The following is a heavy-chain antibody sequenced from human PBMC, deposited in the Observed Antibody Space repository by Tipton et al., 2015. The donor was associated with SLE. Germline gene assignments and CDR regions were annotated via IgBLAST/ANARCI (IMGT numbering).Heavy chain of an antibody. V-gene: IGHV3-49*04. D-gene: IGHD3-22*01. J-gene: IGHJ4*02. CDR3: TRDPQDYYDSSGYN. CDR1: GFTFGDYA. Sequence: RSLRLSCTASGFTFGDYAMSWVRQAPGKGLEWVGFIRSKAYGGTTEYAASVKGRFTISRDDSKSIAYLQMNSLKTEDTAVYYCTRDPQDYYDSSGYNWGQGTLVTVSA. CDR2: IRSKAYGGTT.